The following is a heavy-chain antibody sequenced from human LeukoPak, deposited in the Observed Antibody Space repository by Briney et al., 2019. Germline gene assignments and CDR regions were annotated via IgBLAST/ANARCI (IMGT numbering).Heavy chain of an antibody. CDR3: ARVARYYDYMDV. CDR2: INHSGST. J-gene: IGHJ6*03. V-gene: IGHV4-34*01. Sequence: ASETLSLTCAVYGGSFSGYYWSWIRQPPGKGLEWIGEINHSGSTNYNPSLKSRVTISVDTSKNQFSLKLSSVTAADTAVYYCARVARYYDYMDVWGKGTTVTVSS. CDR1: GGSFSGYY.